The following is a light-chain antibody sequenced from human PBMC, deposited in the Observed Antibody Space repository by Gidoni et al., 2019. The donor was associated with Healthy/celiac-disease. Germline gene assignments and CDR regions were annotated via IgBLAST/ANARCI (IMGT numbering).Light chain of an antibody. CDR2: GAS. CDR3: QQYNNWPLYT. CDR1: QSVSSN. Sequence: EIVMTQSPATLSVSPGERATLSCRASQSVSSNLAWYQQKPGQAPSLLIYGASTRATGIPARFSGSGSGTEFTLTISSLQSEDFAVYYCQQYNNWPLYTFGQGTQLEIK. J-gene: IGKJ2*01. V-gene: IGKV3-15*01.